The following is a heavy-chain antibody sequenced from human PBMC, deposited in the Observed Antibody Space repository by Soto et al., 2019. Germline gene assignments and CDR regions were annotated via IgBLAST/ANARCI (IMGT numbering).Heavy chain of an antibody. CDR1: GGSFSGYY. Sequence: QVQLQQWGAGLLKPSETLSLTCAVYGGSFSGYYWSWIRQPPGKGLEWIGEINHSGSTNYNPSLKSRVTISVDTSTNQFSLKLSSVTAADTAVYYCARGRYCSGGSCYLRGYYFDYWGQGTLVTVSS. CDR3: ARGRYCSGGSCYLRGYYFDY. J-gene: IGHJ4*02. CDR2: INHSGST. D-gene: IGHD2-15*01. V-gene: IGHV4-34*01.